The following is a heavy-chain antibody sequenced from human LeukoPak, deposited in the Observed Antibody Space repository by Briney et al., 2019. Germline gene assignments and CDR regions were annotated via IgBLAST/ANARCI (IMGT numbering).Heavy chain of an antibody. CDR1: GFTFSSYA. CDR2: ISYDGSNK. Sequence: GGSLRLSCAASGFTFSSYAMHWVRQAPGKGLEWVAVISYDGSNKYYADSVKGRFTISRDNSKNTLYLQMNSLRAEDTAVYYCARGLTIHWAFDIWGQGTMVTVSS. J-gene: IGHJ3*02. V-gene: IGHV3-30*04. D-gene: IGHD3-3*01. CDR3: ARGLTIHWAFDI.